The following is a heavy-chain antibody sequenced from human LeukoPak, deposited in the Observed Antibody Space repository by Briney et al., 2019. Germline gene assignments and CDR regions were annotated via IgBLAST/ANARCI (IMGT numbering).Heavy chain of an antibody. CDR1: GFTFSSYG. Sequence: PGGSLRLSCAASGFTFSSYGMHWVRQAPGKGLEWVANIKKDGSEKYYVDAVKGRFTISRDSAKTSLYLQMNSLRAEDTAVYYCARDLSGIAGYTYGRGIDYWGQGTLVTVSS. CDR2: IKKDGSEK. D-gene: IGHD5-18*01. J-gene: IGHJ4*02. CDR3: ARDLSGIAGYTYGRGIDY. V-gene: IGHV3-7*01.